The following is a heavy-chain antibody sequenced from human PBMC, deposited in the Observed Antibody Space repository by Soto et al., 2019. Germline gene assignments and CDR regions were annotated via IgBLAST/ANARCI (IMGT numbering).Heavy chain of an antibody. CDR3: AKDRRLNTYSGFDY. V-gene: IGHV3-23*01. Sequence: PGGSLRLSCTASGFTFNTHWMHWVRQAPGKGLEWVSAISGSGGSTYYADSVKGRFTISRDDSKNTLYLQMNSLRAEDTAVYYCAKDRRLNTYSGFDYWGQGTLVTVSS. CDR2: ISGSGGST. J-gene: IGHJ4*02. CDR1: GFTFNTHW. D-gene: IGHD2-15*01.